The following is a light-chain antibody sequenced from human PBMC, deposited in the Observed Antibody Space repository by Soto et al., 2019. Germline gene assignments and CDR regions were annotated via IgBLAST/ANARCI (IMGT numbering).Light chain of an antibody. J-gene: IGKJ4*01. Sequence: DIQMPQSPSSLSASLGDSFTITCLASQSISSYLNWYQHKPGKAPKLLIYAASNLQSGVPSRFSGSESGTDFTLTISSLQPEDFATYFCQQSYTTPLTFGGGTKVDIK. CDR3: QQSYTTPLT. CDR1: QSISSY. V-gene: IGKV1-39*01. CDR2: AAS.